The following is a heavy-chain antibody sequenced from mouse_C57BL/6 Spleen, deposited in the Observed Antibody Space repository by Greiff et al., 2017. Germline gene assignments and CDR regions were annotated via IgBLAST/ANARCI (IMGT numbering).Heavy chain of an antibody. CDR1: GYTFTSYW. D-gene: IGHD1-1*01. CDR2: IDPSDSYT. V-gene: IGHV1-69*01. Sequence: VQLQQPGAELVMPGASVKLSCKASGYTFTSYWMHWVKQRPGQGLEWIGEIDPSDSYTNYNQQFKGKSTLTVDKSSSTAYMQLSSLTSEDSAVYYCARHYYGSSYVRDFDVWGTGTTVTVSS. CDR3: ARHYYGSSYVRDFDV. J-gene: IGHJ1*03.